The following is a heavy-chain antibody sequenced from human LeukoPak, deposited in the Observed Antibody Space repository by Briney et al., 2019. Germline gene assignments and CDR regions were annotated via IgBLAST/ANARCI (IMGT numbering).Heavy chain of an antibody. J-gene: IGHJ4*02. CDR3: ARSARAVAATRSARAVAATIDY. V-gene: IGHV1-2*04. CDR1: GYTFTDYY. Sequence: ASVKVSCKASGYTFTDYYIHWVRQAPGQGLEWMGWINPNSGATNYAQKFQDWVTVTRDTSISTVYMELGRLKSDDTAVYFCARSARAVAATRSARAVAATIDYWGQGTLVTVSS. D-gene: IGHD6-19*01. CDR2: INPNSGAT.